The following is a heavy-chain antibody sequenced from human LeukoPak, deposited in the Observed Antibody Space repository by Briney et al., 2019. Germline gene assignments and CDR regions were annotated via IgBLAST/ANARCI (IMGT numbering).Heavy chain of an antibody. CDR3: ASHSSSWYGFDY. V-gene: IGHV3-21*04. CDR1: GFTFNSYR. J-gene: IGHJ4*02. Sequence: PGGSLRLSCAASGFTFNSYRMNWVRQAPGKGLEWVSSISSSSSYIYYADSVKDRFTISRDNAKNSLYLQMNSLRAEDTAVYYCASHSSSWYGFDYWGQGTLVTVSS. D-gene: IGHD6-13*01. CDR2: ISSSSSYI.